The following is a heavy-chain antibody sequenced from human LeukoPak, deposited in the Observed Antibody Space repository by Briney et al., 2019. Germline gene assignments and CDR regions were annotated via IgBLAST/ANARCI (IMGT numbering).Heavy chain of an antibody. V-gene: IGHV4-59*01. D-gene: IGHD6-19*01. Sequence: SESLSLTCTVSGGSISSYYWSWIRQPPGKGLEWIGYIYYSGSTNYNPSLKSRVTISVDTSKNQFSLKLSSVTAADTAVYYCARGKSIAVEAGFDYWGQATLVTVSS. CDR2: IYYSGST. CDR1: GGSISSYY. J-gene: IGHJ4*02. CDR3: ARGKSIAVEAGFDY.